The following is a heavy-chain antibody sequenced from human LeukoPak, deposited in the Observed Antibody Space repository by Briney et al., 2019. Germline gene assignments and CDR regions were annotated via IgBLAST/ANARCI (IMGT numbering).Heavy chain of an antibody. J-gene: IGHJ4*02. CDR1: GGTFSSYA. CDR2: IIPILGIA. V-gene: IGHV1-69*04. CDR3: ATESGNYGSAPERTIDY. D-gene: IGHD3-10*01. Sequence: SVKVSCKASGGTFSSYAISWVRQAPGQGLEWMGRIIPILGIANYAQKFQGRVTITADKSTSTAYMELSSLRSEDTAVYYCATESGNYGSAPERTIDYWSQGTLVTVSS.